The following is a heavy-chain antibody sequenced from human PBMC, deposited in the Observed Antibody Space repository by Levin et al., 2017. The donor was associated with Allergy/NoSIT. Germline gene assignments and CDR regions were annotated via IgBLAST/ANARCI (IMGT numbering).Heavy chain of an antibody. CDR1: GGTFSSYA. J-gene: IGHJ4*02. V-gene: IGHV1-69*13. CDR2: IIPIFGTA. D-gene: IGHD6-13*01. Sequence: ASVKVSCKASGGTFSSYAISWVRQAPGQGLEWMGGIIPIFGTANYAQKFQGRVTITADESTSTAYMELSSLRSEDTAVYYCARSNSSPDYFDYWGQGTLVTVSS. CDR3: ARSNSSPDYFDY.